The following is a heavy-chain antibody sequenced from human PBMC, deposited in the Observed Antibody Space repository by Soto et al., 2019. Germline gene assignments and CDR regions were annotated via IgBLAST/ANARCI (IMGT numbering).Heavy chain of an antibody. CDR2: ISWDGGST. J-gene: IGHJ4*02. V-gene: IGHV3-43D*04. CDR3: AKGSSGYSTDHFGY. Sequence: PGGSLRLSCAASGFTFDDYAMHWVRQTPGKGLEWVSLISWDGGSTYYADSVKGRFTISRDNSKNSLYLQMNSLRAEDTALYYCAKGSSGYSTDHFGYWGQGTLVTVSS. D-gene: IGHD3-22*01. CDR1: GFTFDDYA.